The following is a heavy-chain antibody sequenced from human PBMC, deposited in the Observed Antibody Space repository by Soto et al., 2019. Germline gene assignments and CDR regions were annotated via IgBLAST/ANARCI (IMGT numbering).Heavy chain of an antibody. J-gene: IGHJ3*02. CDR1: GFTFSSYW. D-gene: IGHD2-2*02. V-gene: IGHV3-74*01. CDR2: LNSDGSRT. CDR3: TRTCGSASCYTPDVFDI. Sequence: EVQLVESGGGLVQPGGSLRLSCAASGFTFSSYWMHWVRQAPGKGLAWVSRLNSDGSRTNYADSVKGRFTISRDNAMNTLYLQMNSLRAEDTAVYYCTRTCGSASCYTPDVFDIWGQGTVVTVSS.